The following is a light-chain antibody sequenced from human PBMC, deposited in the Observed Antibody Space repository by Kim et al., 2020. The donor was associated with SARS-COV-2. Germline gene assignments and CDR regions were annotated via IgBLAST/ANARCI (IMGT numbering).Light chain of an antibody. Sequence: GQSITISCTGTCSDVGYYNYVSWYQHHPGKAPELIIFDVSKRPSRISNRFSGSKSGDTASLTISGLQAEDEADYYCSSYTSTDTYVFGSGTKVTVL. CDR3: SSYTSTDTYV. CDR2: DVS. V-gene: IGLV2-14*03. CDR1: CSDVGYYNY. J-gene: IGLJ1*01.